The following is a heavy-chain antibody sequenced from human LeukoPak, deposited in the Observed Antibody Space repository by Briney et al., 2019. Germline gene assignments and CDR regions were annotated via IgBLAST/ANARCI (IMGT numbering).Heavy chain of an antibody. CDR3: ARNEYSSSSPFDY. D-gene: IGHD6-6*01. Sequence: SETLSLTCTVSGGSIRSHYWSWIRQPPGKGLEWIGSIYYSGSTYYNPSLKSRVTISVDTSKNQFSLKLSSVTAADTAVYYCARNEYSSSSPFDYWGQGTLVTVSS. CDR2: IYYSGST. V-gene: IGHV4-59*05. J-gene: IGHJ4*02. CDR1: GGSIRSHY.